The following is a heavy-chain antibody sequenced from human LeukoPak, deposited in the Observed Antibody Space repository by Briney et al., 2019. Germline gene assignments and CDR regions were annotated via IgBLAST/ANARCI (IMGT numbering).Heavy chain of an antibody. CDR2: IYYSGST. CDR3: ARGVMGGATRPYYFAY. CDR1: GASINSYY. V-gene: IGHV4-59*01. J-gene: IGHJ4*02. Sequence: SETLSLTCTVSGASINSYYWSWIRQPPGKGLEWIGYIYYSGSTNYNPSLKSRVTISVDTSKNQFSLKLSSVTAADTAMYYCARGVMGGATRPYYFAYGGQGPLVTVPS. D-gene: IGHD1-26*01.